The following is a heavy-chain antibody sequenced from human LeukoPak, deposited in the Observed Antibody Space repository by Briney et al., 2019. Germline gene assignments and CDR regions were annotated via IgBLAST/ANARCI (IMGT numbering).Heavy chain of an antibody. CDR2: INPNSAGT. CDR1: GYTFTGYY. V-gene: IGHV1-2*02. D-gene: IGHD3-22*01. J-gene: IGHJ5*02. Sequence: ASVKVSCKASGYTFTGYYMHWVRQAPGQGLEWMGWINPNSAGTHYAQKFQGRVTMTRDTSISTAFMELSRLRSDDTAVYYCSRGYYGTSGYYFSDSWFDPWGQGTLVTVSS. CDR3: SRGYYGTSGYYFSDSWFDP.